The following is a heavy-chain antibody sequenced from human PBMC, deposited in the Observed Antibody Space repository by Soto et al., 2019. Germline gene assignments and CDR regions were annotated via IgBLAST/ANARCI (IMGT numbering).Heavy chain of an antibody. CDR3: ARDKSYNYYDSSGYYYSYYGMDV. V-gene: IGHV1-69*13. D-gene: IGHD3-22*01. Sequence: SVKVSCKASGGTFSSYSISWVRQAPGQGLERMGWIIPIFGTANYAQKFQGRVTITADESTSTAYMELSSLRSEDTAVYYCARDKSYNYYDSSGYYYSYYGMDVWGQGTTVTVSS. J-gene: IGHJ6*02. CDR2: IIPIFGTA. CDR1: GGTFSSYS.